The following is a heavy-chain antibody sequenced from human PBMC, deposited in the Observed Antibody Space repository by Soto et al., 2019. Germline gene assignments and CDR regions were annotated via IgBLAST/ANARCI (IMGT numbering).Heavy chain of an antibody. CDR2: IYYSGST. CDR1: GGSISSGGYS. D-gene: IGHD3-16*01. CDR3: WGASTWHSGSFDI. V-gene: IGHV4-31*03. J-gene: IGHJ3*02. Sequence: SETLSLTCTVSGGSISSGGYSWTWIRQHPGKGLEWIGYIYYSGSTYYKPSLKSRVTISVDTSKNQLSLKLSSVTAADTAVYYCWGASTWHSGSFDIWRQGTTVTVSS.